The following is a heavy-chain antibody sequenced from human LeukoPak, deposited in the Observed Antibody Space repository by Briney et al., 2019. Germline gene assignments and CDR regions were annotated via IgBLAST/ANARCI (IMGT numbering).Heavy chain of an antibody. CDR1: GFTFSSYW. J-gene: IGHJ4*02. Sequence: GGSLRLSCAASGFTFSSYWMSWVRQAPGKGLEWVANIEEDGSEKNYVGSVKGRFTISRDNAKNSLYLQMNILRAEDTAVYYCARGGGRHVEYWGQGNLVTVSS. CDR3: ARGGGRHVEY. D-gene: IGHD3-16*01. V-gene: IGHV3-7*05. CDR2: IEEDGSEK.